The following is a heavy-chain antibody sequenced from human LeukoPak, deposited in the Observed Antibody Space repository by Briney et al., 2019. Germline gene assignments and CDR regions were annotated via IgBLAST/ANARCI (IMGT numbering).Heavy chain of an antibody. CDR3: VKDLDGAGYFDAFDI. V-gene: IGHV3-23*01. Sequence: PGASLRLSCAASGFTFSNYAMNWVRQAPGKGLQWVSGCSGRRSTTYYADSVQGRFIISRDDSKKMLYLQMNSLRVDDTAIYYCVKDLDGAGYFDAFDIWGQGTIVTVSS. J-gene: IGHJ3*02. CDR1: GFTFSNYA. CDR2: CSGRRSTT. D-gene: IGHD4/OR15-4a*01.